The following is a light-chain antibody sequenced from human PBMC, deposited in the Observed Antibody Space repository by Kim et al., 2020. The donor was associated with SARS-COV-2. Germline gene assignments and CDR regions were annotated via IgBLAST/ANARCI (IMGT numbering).Light chain of an antibody. CDR2: DVT. Sequence: GQSVTISCTGTSTDIGAYNSVSLYPLPPGRAPKLMIYDVTKRPSGVPDRFSGSKSGNAAALTISGLQAEDEAGYYCCSYAGSSHYVFGSGTEVTVL. J-gene: IGLJ1*01. V-gene: IGLV2-11*03. CDR3: CSYAGSSHYV. CDR1: STDIGAYNS.